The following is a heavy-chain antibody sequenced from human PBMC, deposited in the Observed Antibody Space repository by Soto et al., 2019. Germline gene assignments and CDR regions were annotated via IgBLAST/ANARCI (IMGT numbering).Heavy chain of an antibody. V-gene: IGHV4-59*01. CDR2: IYYNGNT. Sequence: QVQLQESGPGLVKPSETLSLTCTVSGGSSSSYYWSWIRQPPGKGLEWIRYIYYNGNTNYNPSLKGRVTISVDTSKNQFSLKLSAGTAADTAMYYCARATYYYGRSGYFYYFDYWGQGALVTVSS. CDR1: GGSSSSYY. CDR3: ARATYYYGRSGYFYYFDY. D-gene: IGHD3-22*01. J-gene: IGHJ4*02.